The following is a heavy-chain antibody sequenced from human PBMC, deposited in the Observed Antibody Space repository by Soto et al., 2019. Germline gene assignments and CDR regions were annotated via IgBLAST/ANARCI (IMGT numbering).Heavy chain of an antibody. CDR3: ARDDVLCDGGRCYGVPLDV. V-gene: IGHV3-49*03. D-gene: IGHD2-15*01. CDR1: GFTFSDYT. J-gene: IGHJ6*04. Sequence: GGSLRLSCTTSGFTFSDYTMSWFRQAPGKGLEWVGFIRSKPYGGTTEHAASVKGRFAISRDDSKSIAYLQMNSLKAEDTAVYYCARDDVLCDGGRCYGVPLDVWGKGTTVTVSS. CDR2: IRSKPYGGTT.